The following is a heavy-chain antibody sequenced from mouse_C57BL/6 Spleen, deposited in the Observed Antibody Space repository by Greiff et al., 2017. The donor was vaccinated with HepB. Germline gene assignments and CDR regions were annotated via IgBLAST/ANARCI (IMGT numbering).Heavy chain of an antibody. J-gene: IGHJ3*01. V-gene: IGHV2-2*01. D-gene: IGHD1-1*01. CDR1: GFSLTSYG. CDR2: IWSGGST. Sequence: VKLMESGPGLVQPSQSLSITCTVSGFSLTSYGVHWVRQSPGKGLEWLGVIWSGGSTDYNAAFISRLSISKDNTKSQVFFKMNSLQADDEAIYYCARNDYGSSYWFAYWGQGTMVTVSA. CDR3: ARNDYGSSYWFAY.